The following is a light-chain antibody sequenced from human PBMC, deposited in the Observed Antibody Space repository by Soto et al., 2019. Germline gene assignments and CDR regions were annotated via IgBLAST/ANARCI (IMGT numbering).Light chain of an antibody. J-gene: IGLJ2*01. CDR3: SSYTSSSTV. CDR1: SSDIGGYYY. CDR2: QVT. Sequence: QSALTQPASVSGSPGQSITISCTGTSSDIGGYYYVSWYQHHPGKAPKLLIYQVTNRPSGVSNRFSGSKSGNTASLTISGLQAEDEADYYCSSYTSSSTVFGGGTKLTVL. V-gene: IGLV2-14*01.